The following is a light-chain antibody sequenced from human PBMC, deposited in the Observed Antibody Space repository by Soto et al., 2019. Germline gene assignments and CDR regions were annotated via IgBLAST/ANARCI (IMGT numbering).Light chain of an antibody. V-gene: IGLV2-23*01. Sequence: QSALTQPASVSGSPGQSITISCTGTSSDVGSYNVVSWYQQHPDKAPKVMIYEGSKRPSGVSNRFSGSKSGNTASLTISGLQAEDEADYYCCSYAGSSTYVFGTGTKLTVL. J-gene: IGLJ1*01. CDR2: EGS. CDR3: CSYAGSSTYV. CDR1: SSDVGSYNV.